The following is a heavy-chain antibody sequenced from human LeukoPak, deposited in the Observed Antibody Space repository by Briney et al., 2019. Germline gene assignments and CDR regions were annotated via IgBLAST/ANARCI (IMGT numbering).Heavy chain of an antibody. J-gene: IGHJ6*02. Sequence: PGRSLRLSCAASGFTFSSYAMHWVRQAPGKGLEWVAVISYDGSNKYYADSVKGRFTISRDNSKNSLYLQMNSLRAEDTAVYYCARDYNYDFWSGYYGAERYGMDVWGQGTTVTVSS. CDR1: GFTFSSYA. V-gene: IGHV3-30-3*01. D-gene: IGHD3-3*01. CDR2: ISYDGSNK. CDR3: ARDYNYDFWSGYYGAERYGMDV.